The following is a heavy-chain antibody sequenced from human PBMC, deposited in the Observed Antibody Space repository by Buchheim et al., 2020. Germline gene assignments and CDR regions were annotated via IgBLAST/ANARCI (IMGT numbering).Heavy chain of an antibody. V-gene: IGHV1-8*01. Sequence: QVQLVQSGAEVKKPGASVKVSCKASGYTFTSYDINWVRQATGQGLEWMGWMNPNSGNTGYAQKFQGRVTMTRNTSISTAYMELSSLRSEDTAVYYCARVLDFWALDYDSSQGPYEQFDYWGQGTL. CDR1: GYTFTSYD. CDR3: ARVLDFWALDYDSSQGPYEQFDY. D-gene: IGHD3-22*01. CDR2: MNPNSGNT. J-gene: IGHJ4*02.